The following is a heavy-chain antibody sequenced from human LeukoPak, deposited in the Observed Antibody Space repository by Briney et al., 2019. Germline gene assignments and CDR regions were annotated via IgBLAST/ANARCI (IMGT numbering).Heavy chain of an antibody. CDR1: GYTFTAYY. V-gene: IGHV1-2*02. Sequence: ASVKVSCKASGYTFTAYYIHWVRQAPGQGLEWMGWISPNSGGTNYAQNFQGRVTMTSDTSTYTTHMELSRLRSDDTAVYYCARSDVVVVTATTHFDYWGQGTLVTVSS. D-gene: IGHD2-15*01. J-gene: IGHJ4*02. CDR3: ARSDVVVVTATTHFDY. CDR2: ISPNSGGT.